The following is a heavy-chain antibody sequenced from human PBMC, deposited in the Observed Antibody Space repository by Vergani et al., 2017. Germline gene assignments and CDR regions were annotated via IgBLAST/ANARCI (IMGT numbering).Heavy chain of an antibody. J-gene: IGHJ4*02. CDR3: ASFPWDRDWYSSSPIDY. CDR1: GFTFSSYS. V-gene: IGHV3-21*01. CDR2: ISSSSSYI. Sequence: EVQLVESGGGLVKPGGSLRLSCAASGFTFSSYSMNWVRQAPGKGLEWVSSISSSSSYIYYADSVKGRFTISRDNAKNSLYLQMNSLRAEDTAVYYCASFPWDRDWYSSSPIDYWGQGTLVTVSS. D-gene: IGHD6-13*01.